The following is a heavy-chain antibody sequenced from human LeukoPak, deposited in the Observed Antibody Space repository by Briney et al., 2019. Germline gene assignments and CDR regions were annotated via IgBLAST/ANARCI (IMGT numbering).Heavy chain of an antibody. J-gene: IGHJ6*03. Sequence: PSETLSLTCTVSGGAISSYYWSWVRQPPGKGLEWIGYIYTSGSTNYNPSLKSRVTTSVDTSKNQFSLKLSSVTAADTAVYYCARLSSSWYYYYYYMDVWGKGTTVTVSS. CDR2: IYTSGST. CDR1: GGAISSYY. D-gene: IGHD6-13*01. V-gene: IGHV4-4*09. CDR3: ARLSSSWYYYYYYMDV.